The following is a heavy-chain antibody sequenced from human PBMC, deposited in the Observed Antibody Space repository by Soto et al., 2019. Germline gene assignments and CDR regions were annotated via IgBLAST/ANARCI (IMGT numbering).Heavy chain of an antibody. J-gene: IGHJ4*02. CDR1: GGSISSSSCH. Sequence: SETLSLTCTVSGGSISSSSCHWGWIRQPPGKGLEWIASLKYSGSTYYNPSLKSRVTISVDRSKNQFSLKLSSVTAADTAVYYCARGRWDIVATIDLYFDYWGQGTLVTVSS. V-gene: IGHV4-39*07. CDR3: ARGRWDIVATIDLYFDY. CDR2: LKYSGST. D-gene: IGHD5-12*01.